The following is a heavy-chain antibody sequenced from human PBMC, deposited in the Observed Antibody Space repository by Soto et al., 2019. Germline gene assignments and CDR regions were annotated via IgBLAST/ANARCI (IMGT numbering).Heavy chain of an antibody. D-gene: IGHD5-12*01. J-gene: IGHJ4*02. CDR1: GYTFINYH. CDR3: AKSPRGEMATD. CDR2: INTYNGMT. V-gene: IGHV1-18*01. Sequence: QVQLVQSGGEVKKPGASVTVSCKASGYTFINYHITWVRQAPGQGLEWMAWINTYNGMTDYAQRFQDRVTMTRDTSTSTAYMELRNPGSDDTAVYFCAKSPRGEMATDWGQGTLVTVSS.